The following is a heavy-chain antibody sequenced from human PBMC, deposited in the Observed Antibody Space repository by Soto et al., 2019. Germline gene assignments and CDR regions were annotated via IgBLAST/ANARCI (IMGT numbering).Heavy chain of an antibody. CDR1: GFTFSDYY. J-gene: IGHJ6*03. Sequence: GGSLRLSCAASGFTFSDYYMSWIRQAPGKGLEWVSYISSSGSTIYYADSVKGRFTISRDNAKNSLYLQMNSLRAEDTAVYYCARDGTRARGKKGSGYSGYDYYYYYYMDVWGKGTTVTVSS. D-gene: IGHD5-12*01. CDR3: ARDGTRARGKKGSGYSGYDYYYYYYMDV. V-gene: IGHV3-11*01. CDR2: ISSSGSTI.